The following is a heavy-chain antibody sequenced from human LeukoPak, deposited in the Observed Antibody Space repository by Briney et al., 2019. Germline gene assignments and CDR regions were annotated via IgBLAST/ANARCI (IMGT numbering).Heavy chain of an antibody. D-gene: IGHD1-1*01. J-gene: IGHJ6*03. CDR2: ITGSGGNT. V-gene: IGHV3-23*01. Sequence: GGSLRLSCAASGFTFSNFAMSWVRQAPGKGLEWVSGITGSGGNTHYADSVKGRFTISRDNSKNTLYLQMNSLRVEDTAIYYCAKYKGAVFYHYCMDVCGKGTTVTVSS. CDR3: AKYKGAVFYHYCMDV. CDR1: GFTFSNFA.